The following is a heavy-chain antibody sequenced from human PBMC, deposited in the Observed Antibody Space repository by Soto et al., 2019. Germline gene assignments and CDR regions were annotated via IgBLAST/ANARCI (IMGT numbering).Heavy chain of an antibody. Sequence: EVQLLESGGGLVQPGGALRLSCAASGFTFSSYAMSCVRQAPGKGLEWVSTPSGSGGSTYYADSVQGRFTISRDNSTNTLYLQMNSLRAEDTAVDYCAKETYDSSGYRDYWGQGTLVTVSS. D-gene: IGHD3-22*01. CDR2: PSGSGGST. CDR1: GFTFSSYA. CDR3: AKETYDSSGYRDY. J-gene: IGHJ4*02. V-gene: IGHV3-23*01.